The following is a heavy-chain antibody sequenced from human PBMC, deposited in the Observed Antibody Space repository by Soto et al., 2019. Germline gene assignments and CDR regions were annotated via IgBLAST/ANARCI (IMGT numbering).Heavy chain of an antibody. V-gene: IGHV5-51*01. Sequence: GESLKISCKGSGYSFTSYWIGWVRQMPGKGLEWMGIIYPGDSDTRYSPSFQGQVTISADKSLSTAYLQWSSLKASDTAMYYCARRPYYYDSSGYYYFDYWGQGTLVTVSS. CDR2: IYPGDSDT. D-gene: IGHD3-22*01. J-gene: IGHJ4*02. CDR3: ARRPYYYDSSGYYYFDY. CDR1: GYSFTSYW.